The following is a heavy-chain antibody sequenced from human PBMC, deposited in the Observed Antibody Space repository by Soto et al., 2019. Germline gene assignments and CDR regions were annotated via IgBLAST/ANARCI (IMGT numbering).Heavy chain of an antibody. CDR2: SSNSGTFT. J-gene: IGHJ4*02. V-gene: IGHV3-11*03. D-gene: IGHD3-10*02. CDR3: ARSGDNYNVLDY. CDR1: GFTLSYHY. Sequence: GGSLRLSCAASGFTLSYHYMSWIRQAPGKGLEWISFSSNSGTFTKYADSVNGRFTISSDNAKNSLYLQINSLRGEDTAIYFCARSGDNYNVLDYWGPGTPVTVS.